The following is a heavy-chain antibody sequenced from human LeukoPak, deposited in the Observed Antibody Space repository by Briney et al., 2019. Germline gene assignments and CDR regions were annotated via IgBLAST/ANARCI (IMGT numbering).Heavy chain of an antibody. V-gene: IGHV3-30-3*01. Sequence: GGSLRLSCAASGFTFSSYAMHWVRQAPGKGLEWVAVISYDGSNKYYADSVKGRFTISRDNAKNTLYLQMNSLGAEDTAVYYCATSSSSANYFYFDSWGQGTLVTVSS. CDR2: ISYDGSNK. CDR3: ATSSSSANYFYFDS. CDR1: GFTFSSYA. D-gene: IGHD6-6*01. J-gene: IGHJ4*02.